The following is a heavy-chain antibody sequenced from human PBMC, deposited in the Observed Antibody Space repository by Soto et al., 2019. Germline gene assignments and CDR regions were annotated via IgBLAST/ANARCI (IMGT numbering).Heavy chain of an antibody. J-gene: IGHJ6*02. Sequence: EVQLVESGGDLVQPGGSLRLSCAASGFTFSSYWMHWVRQAPGKGPVWVSRIKGDGSSTNSGDSLQGRFTISRDNAKSTLYLEMNSMRAEDTAVYYCARGKTNVYALDVWGQGTAVTVSS. V-gene: IGHV3-74*01. CDR3: ARGKTNVYALDV. CDR1: GFTFSSYW. D-gene: IGHD3-16*01. CDR2: IKGDGSST.